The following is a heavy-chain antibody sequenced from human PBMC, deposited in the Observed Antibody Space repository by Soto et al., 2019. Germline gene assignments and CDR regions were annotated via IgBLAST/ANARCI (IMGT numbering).Heavy chain of an antibody. V-gene: IGHV3-23*01. Sequence: PGGSLRLSCAASGFTFSNFAMSWVRQAPGKGLEWVSAMSGTGGSTYYADSVKGRFTLSRDNSKNTLSLQMTGLRAEDTAVYYCAKGNRSSSWYYLDFDYWGQGTLVTVSS. CDR1: GFTFSNFA. CDR3: AKGNRSSSWYYLDFDY. CDR2: MSGTGGST. D-gene: IGHD6-13*01. J-gene: IGHJ4*02.